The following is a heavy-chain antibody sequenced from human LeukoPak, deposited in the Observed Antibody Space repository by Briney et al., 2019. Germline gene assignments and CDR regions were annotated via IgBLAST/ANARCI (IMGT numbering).Heavy chain of an antibody. J-gene: IGHJ3*02. V-gene: IGHV4-39*01. D-gene: IGHD4-17*01. CDR3: ARHSLLPTSIDYGDYAALGAFDI. CDR2: IYYSGST. CDR1: GGSISSSSYY. Sequence: PSETLSLTCTVSGGSISSSSYYWGWIRQPPGKGLEWIGSIYYSGSTYYNPSLKSRVTISVDTSKNQFSLKLSSVTAADTAVYYCARHSLLPTSIDYGDYAALGAFDIWGQGTMVTVSS.